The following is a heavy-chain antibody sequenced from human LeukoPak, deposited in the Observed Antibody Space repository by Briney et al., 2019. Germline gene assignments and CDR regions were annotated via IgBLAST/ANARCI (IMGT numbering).Heavy chain of an antibody. J-gene: IGHJ4*02. CDR2: ISYDGSNK. D-gene: IGHD2-2*01. Sequence: PGGSLRLSCAASGFTFSSYAMHWVRQAPGKGLEWVAVISYDGSNKYYADSVKGRFTISRDNSKNTLYLQMNSLRAEDTAVYFCTRDTCTGTSCQSDYWGQGTLVTVSS. V-gene: IGHV3-30-3*01. CDR3: TRDTCTGTSCQSDY. CDR1: GFTFSSYA.